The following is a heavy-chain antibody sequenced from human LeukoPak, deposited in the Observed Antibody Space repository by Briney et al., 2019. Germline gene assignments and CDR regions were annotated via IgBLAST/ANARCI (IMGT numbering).Heavy chain of an antibody. V-gene: IGHV1-2*02. CDR2: INPNSGGS. D-gene: IGHD3-3*01. J-gene: IGHJ3*01. CDR1: GDTFTGYY. Sequence: ASVKFSCKASGDTFTGYYMHWVRQAPGQGLEWMGWINPNSGGSDYTQKFQGRVTMTCDTSISTGYMELSRLRSDDTAVHYCALEPIALSIWGQGTMVTVSS. CDR3: ALEPIALSI.